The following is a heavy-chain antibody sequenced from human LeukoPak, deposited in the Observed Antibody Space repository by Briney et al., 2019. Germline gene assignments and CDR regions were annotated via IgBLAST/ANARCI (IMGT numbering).Heavy chain of an antibody. Sequence: PSETLSLTCAVSGYSISSGYYWGWIRQPPGKGLEWIGIIYHSGSTYYNPSLKSRVTISVDTSKHQFSLKLSSATAADTAVYYCARLHSIAISGAFDIWGQGTMVTVSS. D-gene: IGHD2/OR15-2a*01. CDR2: IYHSGST. CDR3: ARLHSIAISGAFDI. V-gene: IGHV4-38-2*01. CDR1: GYSISSGYY. J-gene: IGHJ3*02.